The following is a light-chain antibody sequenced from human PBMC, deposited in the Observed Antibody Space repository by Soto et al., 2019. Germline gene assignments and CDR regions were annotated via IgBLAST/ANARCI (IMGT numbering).Light chain of an antibody. V-gene: IGLV4-69*01. Sequence: QLVLTQSPSASASLGASVKLTCTLSSGHSSYAIAWHQQQPEKGPRYLMKLNSDGSHSKGDGIPDRFSGSSSGAERYLTSSCRRSEDEADYYCQSWGTGIRVFGGGTKLPLL. CDR3: QSWGTGIRV. CDR2: LNSDGSH. J-gene: IGLJ3*02. CDR1: SGHSSYA.